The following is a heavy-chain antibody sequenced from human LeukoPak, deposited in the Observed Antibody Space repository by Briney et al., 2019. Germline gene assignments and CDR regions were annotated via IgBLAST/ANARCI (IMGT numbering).Heavy chain of an antibody. CDR1: GYTFTSYD. V-gene: IGHV1-8*01. Sequence: GASAKVSCKASGYTFTSYDINWVRQATGQGLEWMGWMNPNSGNTGYAQKFQGRVTMTRNTSISTAYMELSSLRSEDTAVYYCARDYGDYPNWFDPWGQGTLVTVSS. CDR3: ARDYGDYPNWFDP. D-gene: IGHD4-17*01. CDR2: MNPNSGNT. J-gene: IGHJ5*02.